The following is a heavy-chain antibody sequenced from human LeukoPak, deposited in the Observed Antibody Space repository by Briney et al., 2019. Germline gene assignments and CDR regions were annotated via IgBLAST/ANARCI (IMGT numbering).Heavy chain of an antibody. CDR1: GGSISSGSYY. J-gene: IGHJ6*02. CDR2: IYTSGST. CDR3: ARDPDCSSTSCYFPKYYYYYGMDV. V-gene: IGHV4-61*02. D-gene: IGHD2-2*01. Sequence: SQTLSLTCTVSGGSISSGSYYWSWTRQPAGKGLEWIGRIYTSGSTNYNPSLKSRVTISVDTSKNQFSLKLSSVTAADTAVYYCARDPDCSSTSCYFPKYYYYYGMDVWGQGTTVTVSS.